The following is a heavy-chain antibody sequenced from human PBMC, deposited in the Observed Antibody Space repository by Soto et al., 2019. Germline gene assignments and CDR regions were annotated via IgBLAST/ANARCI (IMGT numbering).Heavy chain of an antibody. Sequence: QLQLQESGPGLVKPSETLSLTCTVSGGSISSSSYYWGWIRQPPGKGLEWIGSIYYSGSTYYNPSLKSRVTISVDTSKNQFSLKLSSVTAADTAVYYCARQYYGSGSYLVANNRRYNWFDPWGQGTLVTVSS. CDR2: IYYSGST. CDR3: ARQYYGSGSYLVANNRRYNWFDP. J-gene: IGHJ5*02. V-gene: IGHV4-39*01. CDR1: GGSISSSSYY. D-gene: IGHD3-10*01.